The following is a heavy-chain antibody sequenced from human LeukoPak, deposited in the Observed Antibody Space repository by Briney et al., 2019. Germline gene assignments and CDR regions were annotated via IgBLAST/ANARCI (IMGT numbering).Heavy chain of an antibody. CDR3: ARDKRDYGDYGY. D-gene: IGHD4-17*01. J-gene: IGHJ4*02. Sequence: PGGSLRLSCAASGFTFSSYAMHWVRQAPGKGLEWVAVISYDGSNKYYADSAKGRFTISRDNSKNMLYLQMNSLRAEDTAVYYCARDKRDYGDYGYWGQGTLVTVSS. CDR2: ISYDGSNK. CDR1: GFTFSSYA. V-gene: IGHV3-30*04.